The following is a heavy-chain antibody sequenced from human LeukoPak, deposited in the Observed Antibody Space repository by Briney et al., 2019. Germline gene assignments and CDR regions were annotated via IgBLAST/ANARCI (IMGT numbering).Heavy chain of an antibody. CDR2: ISAYNGNT. J-gene: IGHJ3*02. CDR1: GYTFTSYG. V-gene: IGHV1-18*01. D-gene: IGHD2-15*01. CDR3: ARQDCSGGSCLVIDAFDI. Sequence: ASVKVSCKASGYTFTSYGISWVRQAPGQGLEWMGWISAYNGNTNYAQKLQGRVTMTTDTSTSTAYMEQRSLRSADTAVYYCARQDCSGGSCLVIDAFDIWGQGTMVTVSS.